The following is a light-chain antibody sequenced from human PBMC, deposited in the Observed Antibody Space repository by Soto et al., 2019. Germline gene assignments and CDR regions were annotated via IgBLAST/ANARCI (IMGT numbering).Light chain of an antibody. Sequence: QSVMTQPASVSGSPGQSITISCTGTSSDVGVYNLVSWYQHRPGKAPKFILYEGSKRPSGVSNRFSGSKSGNTASLSISGLQGENEAYYYCCSYAGSSYYVFGSGTKVTVL. CDR1: SSDVGVYNL. CDR3: CSYAGSSYYV. J-gene: IGLJ1*01. CDR2: EGS. V-gene: IGLV2-23*01.